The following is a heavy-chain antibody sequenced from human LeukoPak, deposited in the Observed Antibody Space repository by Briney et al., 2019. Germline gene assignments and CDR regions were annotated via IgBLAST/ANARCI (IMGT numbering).Heavy chain of an antibody. CDR1: GFTFDDYA. V-gene: IGHV3-9*01. CDR3: ARGGSGSSIWDY. Sequence: PGRSLRLSCAASGFTFDDYAMHWVRQAPGKGLEWVSGISWNSGSIGYADSVKGRFTISRDNAKNSLYLQMNSLRDEDTAVYYCARGGSGSSIWDYWGQGTLVTVPS. D-gene: IGHD3-10*01. CDR2: ISWNSGSI. J-gene: IGHJ4*02.